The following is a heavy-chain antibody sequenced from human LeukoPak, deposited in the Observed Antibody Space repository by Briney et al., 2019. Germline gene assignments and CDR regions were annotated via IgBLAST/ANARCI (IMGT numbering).Heavy chain of an antibody. J-gene: IGHJ3*02. CDR2: ISSSSSSSSSSSPT. CDR1: GFTFSSYS. V-gene: IGHV3-48*01. CDR3: ARDWSYAFDI. Sequence: GGSLRLSCAASGFTFSSYSINWVRQAPGKGLEWVSHISSSSSSSSSSSPTYYADSVKGRFTISRDDAKNSLYLQMTSLRAEDTALYYCARDWSYAFDIWGQGTMVTVSS. D-gene: IGHD3-10*01.